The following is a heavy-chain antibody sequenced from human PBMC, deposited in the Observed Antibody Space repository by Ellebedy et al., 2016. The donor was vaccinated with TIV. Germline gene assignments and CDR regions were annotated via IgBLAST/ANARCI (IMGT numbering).Heavy chain of an antibody. V-gene: IGHV4-39*01. D-gene: IGHD2-21*02. CDR3: ARGRSAVVTAYNWLDP. J-gene: IGHJ5*02. Sequence: SRVTMSVDTSKNQFSLKLSSVTASDTAVYYCARGRSAVVTAYNWLDPWGQGTLVTVSS.